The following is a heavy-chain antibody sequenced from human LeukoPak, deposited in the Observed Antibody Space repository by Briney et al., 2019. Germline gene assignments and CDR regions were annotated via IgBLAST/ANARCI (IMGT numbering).Heavy chain of an antibody. CDR1: GFTFSSYA. CDR3: AKDQRGAARPSDAFDI. CDR2: ISGSGGST. V-gene: IGHV3-23*01. Sequence: GGSLRLSCAASGFTFSSYAMSWVRQAPGKGLEWVSAISGSGGSTYYADSVKGRFTISRDNSKNTLYLQMNSLRAEDTAVYYCAKDQRGAARPSDAFDIWGQGTMVTVSS. D-gene: IGHD6-6*01. J-gene: IGHJ3*02.